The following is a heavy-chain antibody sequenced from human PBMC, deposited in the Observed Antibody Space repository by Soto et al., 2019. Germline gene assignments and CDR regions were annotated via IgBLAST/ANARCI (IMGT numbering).Heavy chain of an antibody. CDR1: GYTLTRYS. D-gene: IGHD1-26*01. J-gene: IGHJ5*02. CDR2: ISNYNGDT. CDR3: ARWDSTDSPTGWFDP. V-gene: IGHV1-18*04. Sequence: QVQLVQCGAEVRKPGASVQVSCKASGYTLTRYSINWVRQAPGQGLEWVGWISNYNGDTKYAEKFQGRVTLTTDTFTTTSYMDLRSLTSDDTAMYFCARWDSTDSPTGWFDPWGQGTLVTVLS.